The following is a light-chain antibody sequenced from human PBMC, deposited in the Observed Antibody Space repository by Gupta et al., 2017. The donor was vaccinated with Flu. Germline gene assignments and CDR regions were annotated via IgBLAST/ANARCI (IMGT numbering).Light chain of an antibody. J-gene: IGKJ1*01. Sequence: EIVLTQSPDVQSVTPKEKVTITCRASQSIGSSLHWYQQKPDQSPKLLIKYASQSCSGVPSRFSGSGSGTDFTLTINILEAEDAATYYCHQRSSLPQTFGQGTKVEIK. CDR2: YAS. V-gene: IGKV6-21*01. CDR1: QSIGSS. CDR3: HQRSSLPQT.